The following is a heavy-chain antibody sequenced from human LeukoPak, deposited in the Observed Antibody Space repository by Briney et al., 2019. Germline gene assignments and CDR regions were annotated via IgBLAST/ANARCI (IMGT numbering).Heavy chain of an antibody. Sequence: ASVKVSCKASGYTFTGYYIHWVRQAPGQGLEWMGWINPNSGGTDYAQKFHGRVTMTRDTSISTVYMDLSRLSSDDTAVYYCAHYPYGLFGEYFQHWGQGTLVTVSS. CDR1: GYTFTGYY. V-gene: IGHV1-2*02. D-gene: IGHD3-10*01. CDR2: INPNSGGT. CDR3: AHYPYGLFGEYFQH. J-gene: IGHJ1*01.